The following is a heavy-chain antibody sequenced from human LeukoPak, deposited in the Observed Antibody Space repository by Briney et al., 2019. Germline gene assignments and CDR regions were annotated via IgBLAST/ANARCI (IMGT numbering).Heavy chain of an antibody. CDR1: GGSISSYY. CDR2: IYYSGST. V-gene: IGHV4-59*08. CDR3: ARRVAGGIYGMDV. J-gene: IGHJ6*02. Sequence: SETLSPTCTVSGGSISSYYWSWIRQPPGKGLKWIGYIYYSGSTNYNPSLKSRVTISVDTSKNQFSLKLSSVTAADTAVYYCARRVAGGIYGMDVWGQGTTVTVSS. D-gene: IGHD6-19*01.